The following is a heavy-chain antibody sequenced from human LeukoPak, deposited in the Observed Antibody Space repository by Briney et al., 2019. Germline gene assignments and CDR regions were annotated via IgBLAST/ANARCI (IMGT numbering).Heavy chain of an antibody. V-gene: IGHV3-7*01. J-gene: IGHJ5*02. CDR1: GFTFSSYW. Sequence: GGSLRLSCAASGFTFSSYWMSWVRQAPGKGLEWVANIKQDGSEKYYVDSVKGRFTISRDNAKNSLYLQMNSLRAEDTAVYYCAGLLGYSSSWYVGPNWFDPWGQGTLVTVSS. D-gene: IGHD6-13*01. CDR2: IKQDGSEK. CDR3: AGLLGYSSSWYVGPNWFDP.